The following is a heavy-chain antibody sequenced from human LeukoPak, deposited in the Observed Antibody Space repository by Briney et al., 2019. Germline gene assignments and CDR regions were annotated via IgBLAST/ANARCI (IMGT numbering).Heavy chain of an antibody. CDR1: GGSISSGDYY. V-gene: IGHV4-30-4*08. CDR2: IYYSGST. Sequence: SGTLSLTCTVSGGSISSGDYYWSWIRQPPGKGLEWIGYIYYSGSTYHNPSLKSRVTISVDTSKNQFSLKLSSVTAADTAVYYCASSRRYYYDSSGYYAFDIWGQGTMVTVSS. D-gene: IGHD3-22*01. CDR3: ASSRRYYYDSSGYYAFDI. J-gene: IGHJ3*02.